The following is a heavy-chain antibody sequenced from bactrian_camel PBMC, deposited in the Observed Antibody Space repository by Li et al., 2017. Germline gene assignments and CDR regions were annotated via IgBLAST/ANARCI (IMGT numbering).Heavy chain of an antibody. CDR2: INSGGDST. J-gene: IGHJ4*01. CDR1: GSTYWW. Sequence: VQLVESGGGLVQPGGSLRLSCSASGSTYWWMGWVRQTPGKGLEWVSAINSGGDSTYYADSVKGRFTISRDNAKNTLYLQMNSLKPEDTAVYYCAADPSRELWVGYPPYKYWGQGTQVTVS. V-gene: IGHV3S40*01. CDR3: AADPSRELWVGYPPYKY. D-gene: IGHD5*01.